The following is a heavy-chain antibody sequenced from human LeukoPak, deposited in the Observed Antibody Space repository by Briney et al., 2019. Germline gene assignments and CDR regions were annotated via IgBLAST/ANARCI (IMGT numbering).Heavy chain of an antibody. Sequence: SETLSLTCTVSGGSISSYYWSWIRQPPGKGLEYIGYIYYSGSTDYNPSLKSRVTTSLDTSKNQFSLELSSVTAADTAVYYCARRSMRWMDVWGQGTTVTVSS. CDR2: IYYSGST. D-gene: IGHD4-23*01. J-gene: IGHJ6*02. V-gene: IGHV4-59*12. CDR3: ARRSMRWMDV. CDR1: GGSISSYY.